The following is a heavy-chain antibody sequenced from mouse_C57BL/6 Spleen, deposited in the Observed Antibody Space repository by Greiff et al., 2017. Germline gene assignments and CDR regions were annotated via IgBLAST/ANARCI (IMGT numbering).Heavy chain of an antibody. Sequence: EVKLMESEGGLVQPGSSMKLSCTASGFTFSDYYMAWVRQVPEKGLEWVANINYDGSSTYYLDSLKSRFIISRDNAKNILYLQMSSLKSEDTATYYCARARDYDGYAMDYWGQGTSVTGSS. D-gene: IGHD2-4*01. CDR2: INYDGSST. J-gene: IGHJ4*01. CDR3: ARARDYDGYAMDY. V-gene: IGHV5-16*01. CDR1: GFTFSDYY.